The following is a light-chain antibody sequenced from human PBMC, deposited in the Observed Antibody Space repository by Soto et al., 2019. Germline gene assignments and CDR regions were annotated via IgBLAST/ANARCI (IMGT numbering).Light chain of an antibody. V-gene: IGKV3-15*01. Sequence: EIVMPQSQATLSVSPGERTTISYRASQSVSRIVAWYQQKPGQSPRILIYGASTRATGIPVRFSGSGSGKEFTLTIIVLQSEDFAVYYCQQYDKWTPKFCQGTKVEIK. CDR1: QSVSRI. CDR3: QQYDKWTPK. CDR2: GAS. J-gene: IGKJ1*01.